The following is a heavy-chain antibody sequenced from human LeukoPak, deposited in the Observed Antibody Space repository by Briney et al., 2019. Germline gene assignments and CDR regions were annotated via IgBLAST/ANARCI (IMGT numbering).Heavy chain of an antibody. CDR2: IYTSGST. CDR3: ARASTGRYFFGYYYYYYMDV. D-gene: IGHD3-10*01. J-gene: IGHJ6*03. Sequence: SEALSLTCTVSGGSISSYYWSWIRQPPGKGLEWIGRIYTSGSTNYNPSLKSRVTISVDTSKNQFSLKLSSVTAADTAVYYCARASTGRYFFGYYYYYYMDVWGKGTTVTISS. V-gene: IGHV4-4*08. CDR1: GGSISSYY.